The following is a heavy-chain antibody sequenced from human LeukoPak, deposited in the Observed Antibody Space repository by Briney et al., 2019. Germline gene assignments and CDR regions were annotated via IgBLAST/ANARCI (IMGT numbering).Heavy chain of an antibody. Sequence: SETLSLTRAVYGGSFSGYYWSWIRQPPGKGLEWIGEINHSGSTNYNPSLKSRVTISVDTSKNQFSLKLSSVTAADTAVYYCARGHQGYDFWSGYPVYNWFDPWGQGTLVTVSS. CDR2: INHSGST. V-gene: IGHV4-34*01. CDR3: ARGHQGYDFWSGYPVYNWFDP. D-gene: IGHD3-3*01. J-gene: IGHJ5*02. CDR1: GGSFSGYY.